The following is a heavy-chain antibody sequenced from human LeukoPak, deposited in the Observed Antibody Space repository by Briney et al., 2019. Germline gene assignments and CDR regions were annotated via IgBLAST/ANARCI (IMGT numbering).Heavy chain of an antibody. CDR2: INAGNGNT. CDR3: ARGPPYSGYDPTAIYYYYGMDV. D-gene: IGHD5-12*01. CDR1: GYTFTSYA. J-gene: IGHJ6*02. V-gene: IGHV1-3*01. Sequence: ASVKVSCKASGYTFTSYAMHWVRQAPGQRLEWMGWINAGNGNTKYSQKFQGRVTITRDTSASTAYMELSSLRSEDTAVYYCARGPPYSGYDPTAIYYYYGMDVWGQGTTVTVSS.